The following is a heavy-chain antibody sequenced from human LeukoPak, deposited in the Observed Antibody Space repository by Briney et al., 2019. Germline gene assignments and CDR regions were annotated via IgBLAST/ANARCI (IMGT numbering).Heavy chain of an antibody. V-gene: IGHV3-30*02. Sequence: PVGSLRLSCAASGFTFNNFVMHWVRQAPGKGLEWVSFIGYEGVHKYYADSVKGRFTISKDNSKATLYLQMNSLRPEDTAVYYCAKDLHGGYSSDYWGQGTLVTIFS. CDR1: GFTFNNFV. CDR2: IGYEGVHK. D-gene: IGHD4-23*01. J-gene: IGHJ4*02. CDR3: AKDLHGGYSSDY.